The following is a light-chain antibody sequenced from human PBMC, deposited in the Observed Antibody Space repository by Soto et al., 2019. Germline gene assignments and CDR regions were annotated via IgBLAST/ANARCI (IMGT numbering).Light chain of an antibody. J-gene: IGKJ2*01. CDR3: QQYGTSPYT. CDR1: QSVPSTY. Sequence: EIVLTQTPGTLSLSPGDRDTLSCRASQSVPSTYFAWYQQTPGQAPRLLIYSTSTRATGVPDRFSGSGSGTDFTLAISRLEPEDFALYYCQQYGTSPYTFGRGTKLEIK. V-gene: IGKV3-20*01. CDR2: STS.